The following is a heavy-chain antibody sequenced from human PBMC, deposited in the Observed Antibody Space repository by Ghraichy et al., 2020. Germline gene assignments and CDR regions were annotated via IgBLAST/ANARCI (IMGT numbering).Heavy chain of an antibody. Sequence: SVKVSCKASGGTFSSYTISWVRQAPGQGLEWMGRIIPILGIANYAQKFQGRVTITADKSTSTAYMELSSLRSEDTAVYYCAKGFFIVGATTWDDAFDIWGQGTMVTVSS. CDR2: IIPILGIA. J-gene: IGHJ3*02. CDR3: AKGFFIVGATTWDDAFDI. D-gene: IGHD1-26*01. V-gene: IGHV1-69*02. CDR1: GGTFSSYT.